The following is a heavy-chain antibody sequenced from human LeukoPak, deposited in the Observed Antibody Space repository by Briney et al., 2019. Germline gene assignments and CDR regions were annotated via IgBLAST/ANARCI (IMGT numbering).Heavy chain of an antibody. J-gene: IGHJ4*02. CDR3: ARMQQPTGPIDY. V-gene: IGHV1-69*05. Sequence: GSSVKVSWKASGGTFSSYAISWVRQAPGQGLEWMGGIIPIFGTASYAQKFQGRVTITTDESTSTAYMELSSLRSEDTAVYYCARMQQPTGPIDYWGQGTLVTVSS. CDR1: GGTFSSYA. D-gene: IGHD6-13*01. CDR2: IIPIFGTA.